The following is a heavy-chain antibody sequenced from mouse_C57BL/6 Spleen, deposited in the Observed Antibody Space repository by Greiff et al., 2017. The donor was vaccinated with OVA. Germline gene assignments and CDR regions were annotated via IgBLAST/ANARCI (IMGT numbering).Heavy chain of an antibody. J-gene: IGHJ4*01. V-gene: IGHV3-6*01. D-gene: IGHD6-1*01. CDR3: AREERASRNYAMDY. CDR2: ISYDGSN. CDR1: GYSITSGYY. Sequence: ESGPGLVKPSQSLSLTCSVTGYSITSGYYWNWIRQFPGNKLEWMGYISYDGSNNYNPSLKNRISITRDTSKNQFFLKLNSVTTEDTATYYCAREERASRNYAMDYWGQGTSVTVSS.